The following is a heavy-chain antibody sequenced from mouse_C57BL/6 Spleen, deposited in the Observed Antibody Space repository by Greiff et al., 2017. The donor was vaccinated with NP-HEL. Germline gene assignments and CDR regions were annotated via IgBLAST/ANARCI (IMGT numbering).Heavy chain of an antibody. CDR2: ISGGGGNT. Sequence: EVQVVESGGGLVKPGGSLKLSCAASGFTFSSYTMSWVRQTPEKRLEWVATISGGGGNTYYPDSVKGRFTISRDNAKNTLYLQMSSLRSEDTALYYCARHGVSPWFAYWGQGTLVTVSA. CDR1: GFTFSSYT. V-gene: IGHV5-9*01. J-gene: IGHJ3*01. CDR3: ARHGVSPWFAY.